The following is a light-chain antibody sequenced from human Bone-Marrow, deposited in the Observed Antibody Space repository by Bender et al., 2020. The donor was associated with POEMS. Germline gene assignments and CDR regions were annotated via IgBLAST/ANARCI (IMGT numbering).Light chain of an antibody. J-gene: IGLJ1*01. CDR3: CAYVGNNRV. CDR2: DVT. V-gene: IGLV2-11*01. CDR1: SGDINAHY. Sequence: QSALTQPRSVSGSPGQSVTISCTGTSGDINAHYVSWYKQHQGSAARLLIYDVTQRPSGHPSRFSGSPPANTAHLTVSGLQGRGEAEYYCCAYVGNNRVFGRGTQVTVL.